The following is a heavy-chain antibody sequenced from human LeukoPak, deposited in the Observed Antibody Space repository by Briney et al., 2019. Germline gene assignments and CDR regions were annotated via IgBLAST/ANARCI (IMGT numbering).Heavy chain of an antibody. J-gene: IGHJ4*02. Sequence: ASVKVSCKASGYTFTSYGISWVRHAPGQGLEWMGWISAYNGNTNYAQKLHGRVTMTTDTSTSTAYMELRSLRSDDTAVYYCARAKIVVVPAAFDYWGQGTLVTVSS. CDR2: ISAYNGNT. D-gene: IGHD2-2*01. CDR3: ARAKIVVVPAAFDY. CDR1: GYTFTSYG. V-gene: IGHV1-18*01.